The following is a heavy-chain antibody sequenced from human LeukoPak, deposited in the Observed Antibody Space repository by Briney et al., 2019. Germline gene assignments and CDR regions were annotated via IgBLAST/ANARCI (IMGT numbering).Heavy chain of an antibody. Sequence: GGSLRLSCAASGFTFSSYSMNWVRQAPGKGLEWVSSISSSSSYIYYADSVKGRFTISRDNAKNSLYLQMNGLRAEDTAVYYCARDYSGYDLFDYWGQGTLVTVSS. V-gene: IGHV3-21*01. CDR2: ISSSSSYI. D-gene: IGHD5-12*01. CDR3: ARDYSGYDLFDY. J-gene: IGHJ4*02. CDR1: GFTFSSYS.